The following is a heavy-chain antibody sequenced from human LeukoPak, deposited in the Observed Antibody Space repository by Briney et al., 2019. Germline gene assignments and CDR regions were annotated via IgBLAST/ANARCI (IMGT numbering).Heavy chain of an antibody. D-gene: IGHD3-3*01. Sequence: GGSLRLSCAASGFTFNSYAMSWVRQAPGKGLEWVSAISGSGGSTYYADSVKGRFTISRDNSKNTLYLQMNSLRAEDTAVYYCAKDQRFLEWLLWYWGQGTLVTVSS. V-gene: IGHV3-23*01. CDR3: AKDQRFLEWLLWY. J-gene: IGHJ4*02. CDR1: GFTFNSYA. CDR2: ISGSGGST.